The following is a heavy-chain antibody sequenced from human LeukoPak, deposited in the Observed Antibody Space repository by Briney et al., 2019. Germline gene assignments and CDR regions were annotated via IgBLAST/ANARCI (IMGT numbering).Heavy chain of an antibody. V-gene: IGHV4-4*07. J-gene: IGHJ5*02. CDR3: ARDLRRENSYAYGFWFDP. CDR1: GVSISSYY. Sequence: ASETLSLTCSVSGVSISSYYWTWIRQPAGKGLEWIGRMYIGGTRNYNPSLKSRVTMSIDTSKNQFSLKLSSVTAADTAVYYCARDLRRENSYAYGFWFDPWGQGTLVTVSS. D-gene: IGHD3-16*01. CDR2: MYIGGTR.